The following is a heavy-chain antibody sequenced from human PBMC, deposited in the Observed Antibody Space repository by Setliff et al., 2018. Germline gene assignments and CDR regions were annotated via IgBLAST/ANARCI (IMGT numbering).Heavy chain of an antibody. CDR3: RQAVVGRDVFDI. CDR2: INQSGSG. V-gene: IGHV4-34*01. J-gene: IGHJ3*02. Sequence: SETLSLTCNVYGGSFDTYYWSRIRQPPGKGLEWFGEINQSGSGDYNPSFKGRVTISVDTSKKQFSLTLTSVTAADTALYYCRQAVVGRDVFDIWCQGTVVTVSS. D-gene: IGHD1-1*01. CDR1: GGSFDTYY.